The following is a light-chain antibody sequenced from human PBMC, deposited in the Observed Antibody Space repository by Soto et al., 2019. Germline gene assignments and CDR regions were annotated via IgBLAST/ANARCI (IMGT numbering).Light chain of an antibody. V-gene: IGKV1-5*03. CDR2: KAS. CDR1: QSISGW. Sequence: DSQMTQSPSTLSASVGDGVTITCRASQSISGWLAWYQQRPGTAPKLMIYKASTLETGVPSRFSGSGSGTEFTLTISSLQSEDFAVYYCPQYNNWPPWTFGQGTKVDIK. J-gene: IGKJ1*01. CDR3: PQYNNWPPWT.